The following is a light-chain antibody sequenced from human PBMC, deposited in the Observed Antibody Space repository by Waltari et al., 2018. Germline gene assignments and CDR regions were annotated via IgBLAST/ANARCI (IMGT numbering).Light chain of an antibody. J-gene: IGLJ3*02. CDR3: CSYAGSYTWL. CDR2: EVS. Sequence: QSALTQPRSVSGSPGQSVTISCPGTSRDVGGYNFVAWYQQHPGKAPKLMIYEVSKRPSGVPERFSGSKSANTASLTISGLQAEDEADYYCCSYAGSYTWLFGGGTKLTVL. CDR1: SRDVGGYNF. V-gene: IGLV2-11*01.